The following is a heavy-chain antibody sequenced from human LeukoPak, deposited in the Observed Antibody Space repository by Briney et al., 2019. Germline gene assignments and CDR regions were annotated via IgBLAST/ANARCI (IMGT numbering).Heavy chain of an antibody. CDR3: AREGGGTIDGDYVGSMDV. J-gene: IGHJ6*02. D-gene: IGHD4-17*01. CDR2: IIPIFGIA. Sequence: SVKVSCKASGGTFSSYAISWVRQAPGQGLEWMGRIIPIFGIANYAQKFQGRVTITADKSTSTAYMELSSLRSEDTAVYYCAREGGGTIDGDYVGSMDVWGQGTTVTVSS. V-gene: IGHV1-69*04. CDR1: GGTFSSYA.